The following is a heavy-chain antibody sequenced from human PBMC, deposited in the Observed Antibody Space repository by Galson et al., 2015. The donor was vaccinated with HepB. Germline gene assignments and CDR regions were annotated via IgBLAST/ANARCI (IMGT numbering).Heavy chain of an antibody. J-gene: IGHJ3*02. CDR1: GYTFTSYA. CDR2: INAGNGNT. D-gene: IGHD6-19*01. Sequence: SVKVSCKASGYTFTSYAMHWVRQAPGQRLEWMGWINAGNGNTKYSQKFQGRVTITRDTSASTAYMELSSLRSEDTAVYYCARETYSSGWYYAFDIWGQGTMVTVSS. V-gene: IGHV1-3*01. CDR3: ARETYSSGWYYAFDI.